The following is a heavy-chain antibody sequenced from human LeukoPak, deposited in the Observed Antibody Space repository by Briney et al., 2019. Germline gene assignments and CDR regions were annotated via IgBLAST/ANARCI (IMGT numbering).Heavy chain of an antibody. J-gene: IGHJ4*02. CDR1: GGSISSSNDY. D-gene: IGHD4-17*01. Sequence: PSETLSLTCTVSGGSISSSNDYWGWIRQPPGKGLEWIGSIYYSENTYYNPSLKSRVSISVDTSKNQFSLKLSSVTAADTAVYYCARVSPNTVTTLQYFDYWGQGTLVTVSS. V-gene: IGHV4-39*01. CDR2: IYYSENT. CDR3: ARVSPNTVTTLQYFDY.